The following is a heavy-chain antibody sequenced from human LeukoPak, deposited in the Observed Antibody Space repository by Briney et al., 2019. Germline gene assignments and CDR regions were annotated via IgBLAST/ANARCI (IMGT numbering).Heavy chain of an antibody. CDR2: ISISGTTT. D-gene: IGHD3-10*01. V-gene: IGHV3-11*01. CDR3: ARGTMASDF. CDR1: GFTFSDYY. Sequence: PGGSLRLSCAASGFTFSDYYMTWIRQTPGKGLEWVSYISISGTTTFYVDSVKGRITISRDNTKNSLYLQMNSLRAEDTAMYYCARGTMASDFWGQGTLVTVSS. J-gene: IGHJ4*02.